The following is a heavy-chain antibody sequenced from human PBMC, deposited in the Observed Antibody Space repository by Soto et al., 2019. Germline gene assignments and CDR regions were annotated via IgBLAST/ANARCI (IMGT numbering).Heavy chain of an antibody. CDR1: GFTFSSYA. J-gene: IGHJ4*02. V-gene: IGHV3-30-3*01. CDR2: ISYDGSNK. D-gene: IGHD2-21*01. Sequence: QSGGSLRLSCAASGFTFSSYAMHWVRQAPGKGLEWVAVISYDGSNKYYADSVKGRFTISRDNSKNTLYLQMNSLRAEDTAVYYCASELLRYFDDWGQGTLVTVSS. CDR3: ASELLRYFDD.